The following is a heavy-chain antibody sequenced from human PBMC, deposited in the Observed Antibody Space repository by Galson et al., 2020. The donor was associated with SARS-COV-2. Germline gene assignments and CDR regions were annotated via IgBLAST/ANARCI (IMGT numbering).Heavy chain of an antibody. CDR2: MNPNSGNT. J-gene: IGHJ3*02. CDR1: GYTFPGND. D-gene: IGHD3-22*01. CDR3: ARGVAYSDSCGYYGGAFDI. V-gene: IGHV1-8*03. Sequence: ASVTVSCKASGYTFPGNDINWVRQATGQGLEWMGWMNPNSGNTGYAQKFQGSVTITRNTSINTAYMELSSLRSEDTAVYYCARGVAYSDSCGYYGGAFDIWGQGTMVTVSS.